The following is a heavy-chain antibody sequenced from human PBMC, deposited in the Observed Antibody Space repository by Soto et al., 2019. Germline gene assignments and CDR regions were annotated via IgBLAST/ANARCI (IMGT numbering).Heavy chain of an antibody. J-gene: IGHJ5*02. V-gene: IGHV4-4*02. CDR2: IFQSGST. CDR3: ARVRVRYSSGWSWFDP. Sequence: PSETLSLTCGVSGGTIRSPDWWTWVRQPPGKGLEWIGEIFQSGSTNYTPSLESRVTISVDKSKNQFSLTLTSVTAADTAVYFCARVRVRYSSGWSWFDPWGQGILVTVSS. CDR1: GGTIRSPDW. D-gene: IGHD6-19*01.